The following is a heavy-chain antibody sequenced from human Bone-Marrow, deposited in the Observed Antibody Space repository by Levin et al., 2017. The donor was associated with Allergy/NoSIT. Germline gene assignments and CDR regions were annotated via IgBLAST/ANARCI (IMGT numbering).Heavy chain of an antibody. CDR2: ISGSGGST. CDR3: AKDESLRFLEWLFPLDY. V-gene: IGHV3-23*01. CDR1: GFTFSSYA. J-gene: IGHJ4*02. Sequence: GGSLRLSCAASGFTFSSYAMSWVRQAPGKGLEWVSAISGSGGSTYYADSVKGRFTISRDNSKNTLYLQMNSLRAEDTAVYYCAKDESLRFLEWLFPLDYWGQGTLVTVSS. D-gene: IGHD3-3*01.